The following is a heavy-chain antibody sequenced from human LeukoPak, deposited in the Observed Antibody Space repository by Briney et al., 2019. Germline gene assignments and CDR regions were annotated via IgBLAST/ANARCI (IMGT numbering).Heavy chain of an antibody. CDR3: ARDSSGWGFLDY. D-gene: IGHD6-19*01. V-gene: IGHV3-66*01. CDR2: IYSGGST. J-gene: IGHJ4*02. Sequence: TGGSLRLSCAASGFTVSSNYMSWVRQAPGKGLEWVSVIYSGGSTYYADSVKGRFTISRDNSKNTLYLQMNSLRAEDTAVYYCARDSSGWGFLDYWGQGTLVTVSS. CDR1: GFTVSSNY.